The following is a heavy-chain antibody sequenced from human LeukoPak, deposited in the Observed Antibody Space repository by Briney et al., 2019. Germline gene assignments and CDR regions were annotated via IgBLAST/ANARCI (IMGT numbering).Heavy chain of an antibody. V-gene: IGHV4-38-2*02. CDR3: ARDDSGSFDY. D-gene: IGHD3-10*01. Sequence: SETLSLTCDVSGYSISSGYYWGWLRQPPGKGLEWIGSIYHSGSTYYKPSLKSRVTISVDTSKNQFSLKLSSVTAADTALYYCARDDSGSFDYWGQGTLVIVSS. J-gene: IGHJ4*02. CDR2: IYHSGST. CDR1: GYSISSGYY.